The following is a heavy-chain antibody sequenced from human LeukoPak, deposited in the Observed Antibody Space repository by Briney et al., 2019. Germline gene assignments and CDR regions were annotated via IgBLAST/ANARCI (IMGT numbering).Heavy chain of an antibody. D-gene: IGHD3-22*01. V-gene: IGHV1-2*02. CDR1: GYTFTGYY. CDR3: ARADTYYYDSSGYYYGAFDI. Sequence: ASVKVSCKASGYTFTGYYMHWVRQAPGQGLEWMGWINPNSGGTNYAQKFQGRVTMTRDTSISTAYMELSRLRSDDTAVYYCARADTYYYDSSGYYYGAFDIWGQGTMVTVSS. CDR2: INPNSGGT. J-gene: IGHJ3*02.